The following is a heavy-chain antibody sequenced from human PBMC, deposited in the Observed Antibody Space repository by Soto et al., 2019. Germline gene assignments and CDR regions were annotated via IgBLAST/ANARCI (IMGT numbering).Heavy chain of an antibody. Sequence: QVQLVQSGAEVRKPGSSVTVSCKASGGTFSNYAISWVRQAPGQGLEWMGGIIPIVGTGSYAQKFQGRVTITADEPTTTAYMELSSLRFEDTDVYYCARVVILVPTASTHYYYHMDVWGPGTKVTVSS. CDR2: IIPIVGTG. J-gene: IGHJ6*02. V-gene: IGHV1-69*01. CDR1: GGTFSNYA. D-gene: IGHD2-2*01. CDR3: ARVVILVPTASTHYYYHMDV.